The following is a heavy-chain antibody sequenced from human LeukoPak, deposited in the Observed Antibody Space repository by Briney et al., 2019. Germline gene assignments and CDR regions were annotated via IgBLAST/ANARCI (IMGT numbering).Heavy chain of an antibody. CDR1: GDSISSLYWSSISSYY. J-gene: IGHJ3*02. D-gene: IGHD3-22*01. Sequence: SETLSLTCIVSGDSISSLYWSSISSYYWSWIRQPPGKGLEWIGYISYSGSTNYNSSLKSRVTISVDTSKNQFSLKLSSVTAADTAVYYCASCRAPFYDSSGSRVWDAFDIWGQGTMVTVSS. V-gene: IGHV4-61*05. CDR3: ASCRAPFYDSSGSRVWDAFDI. CDR2: ISYSGST.